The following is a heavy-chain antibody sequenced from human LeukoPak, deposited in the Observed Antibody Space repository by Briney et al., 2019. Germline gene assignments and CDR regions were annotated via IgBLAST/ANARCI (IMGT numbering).Heavy chain of an antibody. J-gene: IGHJ5*02. D-gene: IGHD5-18*01. CDR2: VSAYNGNT. Sequence: ASVKVSCKASGYTFTSYGISWVRQAPGQGLEWMGWVSAYNGNTNYAQKLQGRVTMTTDTSTSTAYMELRSLRSDDTAVYYCARGTRGYSYGPPSPWGQGTQVTVSS. CDR3: ARGTRGYSYGPPSP. CDR1: GYTFTSYG. V-gene: IGHV1-18*01.